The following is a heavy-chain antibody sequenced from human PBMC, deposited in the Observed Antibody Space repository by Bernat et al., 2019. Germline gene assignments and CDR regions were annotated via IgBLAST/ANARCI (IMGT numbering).Heavy chain of an antibody. Sequence: QVQLVESGGGVVQPGRSLRLSCAASGFTFSSYGMHWVRQAPGKGLEWVAVIWYDGSNKYYADSVKGRFIISRDNSKNTLYLQMNSLRAEDTAVYYCARYSSSDSYYYYMDVWGKGTTVTVSS. CDR3: ARYSSSDSYYYYMDV. V-gene: IGHV3-33*01. D-gene: IGHD6-6*01. CDR2: IWYDGSNK. J-gene: IGHJ6*03. CDR1: GFTFSSYG.